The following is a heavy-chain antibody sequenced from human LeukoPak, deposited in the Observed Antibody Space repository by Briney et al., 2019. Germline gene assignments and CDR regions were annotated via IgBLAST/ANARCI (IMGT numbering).Heavy chain of an antibody. V-gene: IGHV4-34*01. Sequence: SSETLSLTCAVYGGSFSRYYWSWIRQPPGKGLEWIGEINHSGSTNYNPSLKSRVTISVDTSKNQFSLKLSSVTAADTAVYYCARHGRRDDILTGYYPNWFDPWGQGTLVTVSS. CDR1: GGSFSRYY. CDR2: INHSGST. CDR3: ARHGRRDDILTGYYPNWFDP. J-gene: IGHJ5*02. D-gene: IGHD3-9*01.